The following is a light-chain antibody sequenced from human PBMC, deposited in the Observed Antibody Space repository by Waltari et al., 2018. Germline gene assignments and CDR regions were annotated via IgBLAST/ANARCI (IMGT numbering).Light chain of an antibody. Sequence: QSVLTQPPSVSVAPGQKVTISCSGNTSDIGDNYVSWYQQLPGTAPKLLIYEDNKRPSGISDRVSGSKSGTSATLGITGLQTGDEADYFCGTWDSGLRGVFGTGTKVTVL. CDR2: EDN. J-gene: IGLJ1*01. V-gene: IGLV1-51*02. CDR3: GTWDSGLRGV. CDR1: TSDIGDNY.